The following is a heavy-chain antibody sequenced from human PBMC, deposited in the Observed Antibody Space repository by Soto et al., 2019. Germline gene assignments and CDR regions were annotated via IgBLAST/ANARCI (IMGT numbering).Heavy chain of an antibody. CDR2: ISYNGNT. Sequence: ASVKVSCKASGYSFTNYGITWVRQAPGQGLEWMGWISYNGNTNYAQNLQGRVTMTTDTSTNTAYMELRGLSSGDTAVYYCARVEDYFDSSGYNHWGQGTLVTVSS. J-gene: IGHJ5*02. V-gene: IGHV1-18*04. CDR1: GYSFTNYG. D-gene: IGHD3-22*01. CDR3: ARVEDYFDSSGYNH.